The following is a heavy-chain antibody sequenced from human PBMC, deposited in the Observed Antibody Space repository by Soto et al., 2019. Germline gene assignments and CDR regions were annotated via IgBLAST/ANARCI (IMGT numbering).Heavy chain of an antibody. J-gene: IGHJ6*02. CDR3: ARGRDTAMAIYYYGMDV. V-gene: IGHV4-34*01. D-gene: IGHD5-18*01. CDR1: GGSFSGYY. CDR2: INHSGST. Sequence: SETLSLTCAVYGGSFSGYYCSWIRQPPGKGLEWIGEINHSGSTNYNPSLKSRVTISVDTSKNQFSLKLSSVTAADTAVYYCARGRDTAMAIYYYGMDVWGQGTTVTVSS.